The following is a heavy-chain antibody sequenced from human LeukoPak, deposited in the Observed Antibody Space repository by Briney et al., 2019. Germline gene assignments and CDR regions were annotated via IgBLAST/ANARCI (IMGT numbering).Heavy chain of an antibody. D-gene: IGHD1-26*01. CDR2: INPNSGGT. CDR1: GYTFTGYY. Sequence: ASVKVSCKASGYTFTGYYMHWVRQAPGQGLEWMGWINPNSGGTNYAQKFQGRVTMTRDTSISTAYMELSRLRSDDTAVYYCARSIVGATGGPYLWGQGTLVTVSS. J-gene: IGHJ5*02. V-gene: IGHV1-2*02. CDR3: ARSIVGATGGPYL.